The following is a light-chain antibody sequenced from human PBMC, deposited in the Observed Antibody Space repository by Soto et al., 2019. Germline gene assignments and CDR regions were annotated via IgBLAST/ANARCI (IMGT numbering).Light chain of an antibody. V-gene: IGKV4-1*01. J-gene: IGKJ2*01. Sequence: DIVMTQSPDSLAVSLGERATINCKSSQSVLYSSNNKNYLAWYQQRPGQPPKLLIYWASTRESGVPDRFSGSGAGTDVTLPITSLQADDVAVYYCQQYESTPPTFGQGTKLEIK. CDR1: QSVLYSSNNKNY. CDR3: QQYESTPPT. CDR2: WAS.